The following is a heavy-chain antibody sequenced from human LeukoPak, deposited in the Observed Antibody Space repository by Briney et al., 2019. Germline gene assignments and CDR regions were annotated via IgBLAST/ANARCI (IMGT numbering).Heavy chain of an antibody. Sequence: TSETLSLTCTVSNYSITNNYYWGWIRQPPAKGLEWIGSIHHTGITYYTPSLESRVTISLDTSKNQFSLRLYSVTAADTAVYYCVRESRGWYEDSWGQGTLVTVSS. D-gene: IGHD6-19*01. J-gene: IGHJ4*02. CDR1: NYSITNNYY. V-gene: IGHV4-38-2*02. CDR2: IHHTGIT. CDR3: VRESRGWYEDS.